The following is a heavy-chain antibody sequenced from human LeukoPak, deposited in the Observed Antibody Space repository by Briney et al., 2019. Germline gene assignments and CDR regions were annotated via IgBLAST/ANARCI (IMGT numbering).Heavy chain of an antibody. CDR1: GFTFSSYA. D-gene: IGHD2-21*02. V-gene: IGHV3-74*01. Sequence: PGGSLRLSCAASGFTFSSYAMHWVRQVPGKGLEWVCRIDDVGSGTSYADSVKGRFTISRDDAKNTVYLQMNSLRAEDTAVYYCATVFDFWGQGTLVTVSS. CDR3: ATVFDF. J-gene: IGHJ5*01. CDR2: IDDVGSGT.